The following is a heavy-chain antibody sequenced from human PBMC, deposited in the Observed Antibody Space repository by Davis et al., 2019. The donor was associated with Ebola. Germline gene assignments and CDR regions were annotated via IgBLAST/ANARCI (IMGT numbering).Heavy chain of an antibody. V-gene: IGHV4-59*01. Sequence: PGGSLRLSCTVSGGSISSYYWSWIRQPPGKGLEWIGYIYYSGSTNYNPSLKSRVTISVDTSKNQFSLKLSSVTAADTAVYYCARGVCSSTSCYAHDADYYYYGMDVWGQGTTVTVSS. CDR2: IYYSGST. CDR1: GGSISSYY. J-gene: IGHJ6*02. D-gene: IGHD2-2*01. CDR3: ARGVCSSTSCYAHDADYYYYGMDV.